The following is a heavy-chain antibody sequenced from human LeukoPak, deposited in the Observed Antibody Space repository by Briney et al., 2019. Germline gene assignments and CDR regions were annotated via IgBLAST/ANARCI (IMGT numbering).Heavy chain of an antibody. D-gene: IGHD1-26*01. CDR2: ISSSSSTI. CDR1: GFTFSNYS. CDR3: ATLGPSIVGSFDY. V-gene: IGHV3-48*01. Sequence: GGSLRLSCAASGFTFSNYSMNWVRQAPGKGLEWVSYISSSSSTIYYADSVKGRFTISRDNAKNSLYLQMNSLRAEDTAVYYCATLGPSIVGSFDYWGQGTLVTVSS. J-gene: IGHJ4*02.